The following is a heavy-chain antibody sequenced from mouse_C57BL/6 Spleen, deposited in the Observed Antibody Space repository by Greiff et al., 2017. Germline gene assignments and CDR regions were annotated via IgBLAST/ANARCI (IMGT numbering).Heavy chain of an antibody. CDR1: GYTFTSYT. Sequence: VQRVESGAELARPGASVKMSCKASGYTFTSYTMHWVKQRPGQGLEWIGYINPSSGYTKYNQKFKDKATLTADKSSSTAYMQLSSLTSEDSAVYYCARDGYGYWGQGTTLTVSS. CDR2: INPSSGYT. D-gene: IGHD2-3*01. CDR3: ARDGYGY. V-gene: IGHV1-4*01. J-gene: IGHJ2*01.